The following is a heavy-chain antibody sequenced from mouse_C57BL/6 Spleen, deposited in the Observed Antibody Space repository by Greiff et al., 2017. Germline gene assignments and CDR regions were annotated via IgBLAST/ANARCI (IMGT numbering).Heavy chain of an antibody. CDR3: ARAGYYDDDGFAY. Sequence: EVKLVESGGGLVKPGGSLKLSCAASGFTFSSYAMSWVRQTPEKRLEWVATISDGGSYTYYPDNVKGRFTISRDNAKNNLYLQMSHLKSEDTAMYYCARAGYYDDDGFAYWGQGTLVTVSA. CDR2: ISDGGSYT. D-gene: IGHD2-4*01. CDR1: GFTFSSYA. V-gene: IGHV5-4*03. J-gene: IGHJ3*01.